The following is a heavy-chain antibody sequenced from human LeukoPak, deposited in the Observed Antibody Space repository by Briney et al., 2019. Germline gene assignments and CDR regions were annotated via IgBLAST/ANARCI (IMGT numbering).Heavy chain of an antibody. Sequence: SETLSLTCTVSGYSISSGYYWGWIRQPPGKGLEWIGSIYHSGSTYYNPSLKSRVTISVDTFKNQFSLKLSSVTAADTAVYYCARDPVDTAVPIGGWGQGTLVTVSS. CDR1: GYSISSGYY. J-gene: IGHJ4*02. D-gene: IGHD5-18*01. CDR3: ARDPVDTAVPIGG. CDR2: IYHSGST. V-gene: IGHV4-38-2*02.